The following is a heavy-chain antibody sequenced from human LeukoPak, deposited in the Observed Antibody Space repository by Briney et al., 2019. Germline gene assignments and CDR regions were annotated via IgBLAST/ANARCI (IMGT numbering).Heavy chain of an antibody. CDR1: GFTFSSYS. CDR2: ISSSSSYV. V-gene: IGHV3-21*01. Sequence: GGSLRLSCAASGFTFSSYSMNWVRQAPGKGLEWVSSISSSSSYVYYADSVKGRFTISRDNAKNSLYLQMNSLRAEDTAVYYCARRYCSGGSCYGNWFDPWGQGTLVTVSS. CDR3: ARRYCSGGSCYGNWFDP. D-gene: IGHD2-15*01. J-gene: IGHJ5*02.